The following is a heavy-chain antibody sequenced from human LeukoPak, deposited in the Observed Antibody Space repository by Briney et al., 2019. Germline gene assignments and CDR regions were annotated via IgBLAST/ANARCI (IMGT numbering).Heavy chain of an antibody. Sequence: PSETLSLTCTVSGGSISSSSYYWGWIRQPPGKGLEWIGSIYYSGSTYYNPSLKSRVTISVDTSKNQFSLKLSSVTAADTAVYYCARSELGSWYFDLWGRGTLVTVSS. J-gene: IGHJ2*01. CDR3: ARSELGSWYFDL. D-gene: IGHD7-27*01. V-gene: IGHV4-39*01. CDR1: GGSISSSSYY. CDR2: IYYSGST.